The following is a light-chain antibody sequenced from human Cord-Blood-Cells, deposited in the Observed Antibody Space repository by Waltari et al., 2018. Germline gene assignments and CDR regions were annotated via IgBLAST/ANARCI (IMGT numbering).Light chain of an antibody. CDR1: SSDAGGYNY. Sequence: QSALTQPASVSGSPGQSITISCTGTSSDAGGYNYGSWYQQHPGKAPKLMIYEVSKRPSGVSTRFSGSKSGNTASLTISGLQAEDEADYYCSSYTSSSTPYVFGTGTKVTVL. CDR2: EVS. CDR3: SSYTSSSTPYV. V-gene: IGLV2-14*01. J-gene: IGLJ1*01.